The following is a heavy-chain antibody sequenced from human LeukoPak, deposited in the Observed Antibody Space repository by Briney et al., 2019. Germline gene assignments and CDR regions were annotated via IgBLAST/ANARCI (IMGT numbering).Heavy chain of an antibody. CDR2: FDPEDGET. D-gene: IGHD1-26*01. Sequence: GASVKVSCKVSGYTLTELSMHWVRQAPGKGLEWMGGFDPEDGETIYAQKFQGRVTMTEDTSTDTAYMELSSLRSEDTAVYYCATAIRSGSYYDYYYYMDVWGKGTTVTVSS. V-gene: IGHV1-24*01. CDR1: GYTLTELS. CDR3: ATAIRSGSYYDYYYYMDV. J-gene: IGHJ6*03.